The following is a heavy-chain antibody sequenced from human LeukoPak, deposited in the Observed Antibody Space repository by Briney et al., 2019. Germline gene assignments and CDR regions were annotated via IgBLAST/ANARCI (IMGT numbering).Heavy chain of an antibody. CDR3: AKEGYSRGYYSYYYMDV. J-gene: IGHJ6*03. CDR1: GFTFSSYW. Sequence: GGSLRLSCAASGFTFSSYWMSWVRQAPGKGLEWVANIKQDGSEKYYVDSVKGRFTISRDNAKNSLYLQMNSLRAEDTAVYYCAKEGYSRGYYSYYYMDVWGKGTTVTVSS. D-gene: IGHD6-13*01. CDR2: IKQDGSEK. V-gene: IGHV3-7*01.